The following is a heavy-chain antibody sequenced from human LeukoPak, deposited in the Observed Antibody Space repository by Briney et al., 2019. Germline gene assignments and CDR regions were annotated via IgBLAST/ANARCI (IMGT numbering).Heavy chain of an antibody. Sequence: GASVKVSCKASGYTFTGYYMHWVRQAPGQGLEWMGRIIPIFGTANYAQKFQGRVTITTDESTSTAYMELSSLRSEDTAVYYCAREIEMATINYYYYMDVWGKGTTVTVSS. CDR3: AREIEMATINYYYYMDV. CDR2: IIPIFGTA. J-gene: IGHJ6*03. CDR1: GYTFTGYY. V-gene: IGHV1-69*05. D-gene: IGHD5-24*01.